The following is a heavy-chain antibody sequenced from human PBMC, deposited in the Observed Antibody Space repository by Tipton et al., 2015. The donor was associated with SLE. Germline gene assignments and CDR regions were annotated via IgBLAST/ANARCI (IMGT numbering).Heavy chain of an antibody. CDR3: ARGFHYYGSGSFGMDV. D-gene: IGHD3-10*01. V-gene: IGHV4-34*01. Sequence: TLSLTCAVHGGSFSGYYWSWIRQPPGKGLEWIGEINHSGSTNYNPSLKSRVTISVDTSKNQFSLKLSSVTAADTAVYYCARGFHYYGSGSFGMDVWGQGTTVTVSS. CDR2: INHSGST. CDR1: GGSFSGYY. J-gene: IGHJ6*02.